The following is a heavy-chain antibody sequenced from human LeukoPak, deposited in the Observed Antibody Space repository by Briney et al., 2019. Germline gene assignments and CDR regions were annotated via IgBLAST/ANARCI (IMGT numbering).Heavy chain of an antibody. Sequence: GASVKVSCKSFGNTFTSYSISWLRQAPGQGLEWMGWISTYNGNTNYAQNLQVRDSMTTDTSTSTAYMDLRSLRSDDTAVYYCARLSDSSVYYYGQVNYYGMDVWGQGTTVTVSS. J-gene: IGHJ6*02. CDR1: GNTFTSYS. CDR3: ARLSDSSVYYYGQVNYYGMDV. V-gene: IGHV1-18*01. D-gene: IGHD3-22*01. CDR2: ISTYNGNT.